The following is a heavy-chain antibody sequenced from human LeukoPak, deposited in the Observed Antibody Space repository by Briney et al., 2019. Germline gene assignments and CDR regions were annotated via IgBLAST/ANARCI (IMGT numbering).Heavy chain of an antibody. V-gene: IGHV3-23*01. J-gene: IGHJ4*02. CDR1: GFTFSSYA. CDR2: ISGSGGST. D-gene: IGHD3-3*01. CDR3: AKAHPIGVILQSQGFDY. Sequence: GGSLRLSCAASGFTFSSYAMSWVRQAPGKGREWVSAISGSGGSTYYADSVKGRFTISRDNSKNTLYLQMNSLRAEDTAVYYCAKAHPIGVILQSQGFDYWGQGTLVTVSS.